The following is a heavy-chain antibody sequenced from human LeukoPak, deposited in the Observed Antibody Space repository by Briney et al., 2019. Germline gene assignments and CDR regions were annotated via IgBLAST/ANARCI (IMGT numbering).Heavy chain of an antibody. Sequence: PGGSLRLSCAASGFNFANHAMSWVRQTPGKGLEWVSAISGGGDITYYADSVKGRFTISRDNSKNTLYLQMNSLRAEDTAVYYCAKDRAGIAVAGFDYWGQGTLVTVSS. D-gene: IGHD6-19*01. CDR2: ISGGGDIT. CDR3: AKDRAGIAVAGFDY. J-gene: IGHJ4*02. V-gene: IGHV3-23*01. CDR1: GFNFANHA.